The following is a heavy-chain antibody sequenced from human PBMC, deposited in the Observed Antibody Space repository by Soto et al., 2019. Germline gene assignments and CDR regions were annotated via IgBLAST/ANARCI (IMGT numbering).Heavy chain of an antibody. CDR3: ARVQFAPEGFDY. V-gene: IGHV1-2*02. CDR2: INPNSGGT. J-gene: IGHJ4*02. CDR1: GYTFTGYY. D-gene: IGHD3-10*01. Sequence: ASVKVSCKASGYTFTGYYMHWMRQAPGQGLEWMGWINPNSGGTNYAQKFQGRVTMTRDTSISTAYMELSRLRSDDTAVYYCARVQFAPEGFDYWGQGTLVTVSS.